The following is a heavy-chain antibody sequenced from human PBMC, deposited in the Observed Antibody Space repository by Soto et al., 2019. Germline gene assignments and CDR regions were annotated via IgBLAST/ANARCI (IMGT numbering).Heavy chain of an antibody. J-gene: IGHJ6*02. CDR2: TYYRSRWYS. D-gene: IGHD2-15*01. CDR1: GDSVSSSSVA. CDR3: ARSEEDSDYYYYGLDV. V-gene: IGHV6-1*01. Sequence: PSPTLSLTCVISGDSVSSSSVAWNWVRQSPSRGLEWLGRTYYRSRWYSDFAVSVRGRIVINADTSKNQFSLQLNSVTPEDTAVYFCARSEEDSDYYYYGLDVWGQGPTVTVSS.